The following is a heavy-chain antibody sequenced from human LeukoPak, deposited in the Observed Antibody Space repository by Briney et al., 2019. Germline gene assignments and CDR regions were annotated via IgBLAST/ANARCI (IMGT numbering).Heavy chain of an antibody. Sequence: ASVKVSCKASGYTFTGYYMHWVRQAPGQGLEWMGWINPNSGGTNYAQKFQGWVTMTRDTSISTAYMELSRLRSDDTAVYYCARLGDTAMADAFDIWGQGTMVTVSS. D-gene: IGHD5-18*01. CDR3: ARLGDTAMADAFDI. V-gene: IGHV1-2*04. J-gene: IGHJ3*02. CDR2: INPNSGGT. CDR1: GYTFTGYY.